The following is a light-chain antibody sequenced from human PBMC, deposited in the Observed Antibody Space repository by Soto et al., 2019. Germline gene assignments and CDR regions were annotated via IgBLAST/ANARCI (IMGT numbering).Light chain of an antibody. CDR3: QQYNNWPPYT. V-gene: IGKV3-15*01. CDR2: GAS. J-gene: IGKJ2*01. CDR1: QSVSSN. Sequence: EIVMTQSPATLSVSPGERATLSCRASQSVSSNFAWYQQQPGQAPRILIYGASTRTTGIPARFSGSGSATEFTLTISSLQSEDFSVYYCQQYNNWPPYTFGQGTKLEIK.